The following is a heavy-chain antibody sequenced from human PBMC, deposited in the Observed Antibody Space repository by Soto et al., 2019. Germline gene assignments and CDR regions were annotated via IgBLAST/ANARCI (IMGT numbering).Heavy chain of an antibody. D-gene: IGHD3-10*01. CDR3: NGTDYYGSANNN. V-gene: IGHV3-73*01. CDR2: IRSKANSYAT. J-gene: IGHJ4*02. Sequence: EVQLVESVGGLVQPGGSLKLSCEASGFTFSGSAMHWLRQASGKGLEWVGRIRSKANSYATAYAASVKGRFTISRDYSKNTGYLQMKSLKTKDTAVYYCNGTDYYGSANNNWGQGTLVSVSS. CDR1: GFTFSGSA.